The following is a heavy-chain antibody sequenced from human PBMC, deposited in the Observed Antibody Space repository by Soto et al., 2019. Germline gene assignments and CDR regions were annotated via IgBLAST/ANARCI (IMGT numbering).Heavy chain of an antibody. J-gene: IGHJ5*02. Sequence: GGSLRLSCAASGFTFGSYWIHWVRQAPGEGLVWVPRMRTDGTRASYADFVKGRFTISSDSAKNSLYLQMNSLRAEDTAVYYCAKTGYSSSWYTHGPNWFDPWGQGTLVTVSS. V-gene: IGHV3-74*01. D-gene: IGHD6-13*01. CDR3: AKTGYSSSWYTHGPNWFDP. CDR2: MRTDGTRA. CDR1: GFTFGSYW.